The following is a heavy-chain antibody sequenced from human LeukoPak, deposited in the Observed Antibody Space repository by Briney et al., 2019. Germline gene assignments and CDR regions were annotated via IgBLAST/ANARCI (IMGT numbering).Heavy chain of an antibody. J-gene: IGHJ6*03. CDR3: ARVPGIYYYYYMDV. CDR2: IYYSGST. V-gene: IGHV4-59*01. D-gene: IGHD3-10*01. Sequence: SETLSLTCTVSGGSISSYYWSWIRQPPGKGLEWIGYIYYSGSTNYNPSLKSRVTISVDTSKNQFSLKLSSVTAADTAVYDCARVPGIYYYYYMDVWGKGTTVTVSS. CDR1: GGSISSYY.